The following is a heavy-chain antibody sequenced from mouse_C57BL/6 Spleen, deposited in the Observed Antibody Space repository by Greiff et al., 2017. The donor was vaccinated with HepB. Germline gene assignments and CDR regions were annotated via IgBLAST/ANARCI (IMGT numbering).Heavy chain of an antibody. Sequence: VQLQQSGAELAKPGASVKLSCKASGYTFTSYWMHWVKQRPGQGLEWIGYINPSSGYTKYNQKFKDKATLTADKSSSTAYMQLSSLTSEDSAVYYCARPPSTVGGYFDVWGTGTTVTVSS. CDR2: INPSSGYT. CDR3: ARPPSTVGGYFDV. CDR1: GYTFTSYW. J-gene: IGHJ1*03. V-gene: IGHV1-7*01. D-gene: IGHD1-1*01.